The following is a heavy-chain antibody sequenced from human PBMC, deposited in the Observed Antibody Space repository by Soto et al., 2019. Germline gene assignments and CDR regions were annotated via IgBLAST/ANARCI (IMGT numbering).Heavy chain of an antibody. V-gene: IGHV3-15*07. J-gene: IGHJ4*02. CDR3: TTLGYYSGGTYYSLDY. Sequence: EVQLVESGGGLVKPGGSLRLSCAASGFTFSNAWMNWVRQAPGKGLEWVGRIKSKPDGGTTDYAAPVKGRFTISRDYSKDMLFLQMNSLKTEDTAVYYCTTLGYYSGGTYYSLDYWGQGTLVTVSS. CDR2: IKSKPDGGTT. D-gene: IGHD2-15*01. CDR1: GFTFSNAW.